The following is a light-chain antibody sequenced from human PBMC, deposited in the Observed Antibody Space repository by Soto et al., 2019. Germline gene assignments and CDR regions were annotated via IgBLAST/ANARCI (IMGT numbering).Light chain of an antibody. CDR2: LGS. Sequence: DIVVTQSPLSLPVTPGEPASISCRSSQSLLHSNGYDYLDWYLQKPGQSPQLLIYLGSNRASGVPDRFTGSGSGTDFTLKLSRVEAEDVGVYYCMQALQTPLTFGGGTKVEIK. CDR1: QSLLHSNGYDY. CDR3: MQALQTPLT. V-gene: IGKV2-28*01. J-gene: IGKJ4*01.